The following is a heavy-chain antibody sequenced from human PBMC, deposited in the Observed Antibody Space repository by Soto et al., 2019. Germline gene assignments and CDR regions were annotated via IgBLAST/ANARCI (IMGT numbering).Heavy chain of an antibody. J-gene: IGHJ4*02. CDR3: ARGGSGYTWFNEF. CDR2: IIPVFQTA. D-gene: IGHD3-22*01. Sequence: QEQLVQSGAEVKKPGSSVKVSCKASGGLFSSYPISWVRQVPGQGLEWMGGIIPVFQTAYYTQRFQGRVTITADEAKNTAYMELRSLRSEDTAIYYCARGGSGYTWFNEFWGKGTMVTVSS. CDR1: GGLFSSYP. V-gene: IGHV1-69*01.